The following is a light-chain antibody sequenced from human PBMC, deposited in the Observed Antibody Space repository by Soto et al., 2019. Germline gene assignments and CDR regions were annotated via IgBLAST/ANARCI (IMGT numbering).Light chain of an antibody. CDR1: QSVSSY. V-gene: IGKV3-15*01. CDR3: QQYYNWPLT. Sequence: EIVMTQSPATLPVSPGERATLFCRASQSVSSYVAWYQQKPGQAPRLLIYGPSTRATGIPGRFSGSASGTEFTLTVSSLQSEDFAVYYCQQYYNWPLTFGGGTKVEV. CDR2: GPS. J-gene: IGKJ4*01.